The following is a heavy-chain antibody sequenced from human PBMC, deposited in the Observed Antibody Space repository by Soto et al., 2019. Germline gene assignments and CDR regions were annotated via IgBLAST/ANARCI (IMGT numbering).Heavy chain of an antibody. CDR2: ISYDGSNK. Sequence: QVQLVGSGGGVVQPGRSLRVSWTASGFIFSNYGMHWVRQAPGNGLEWVAFISYDGSNKYYADSVKDRFTISRDNSKNTLYLEMNSLRAEETAVYFCAKVPLRPYFFDYWGQGTLVTVSS. D-gene: IGHD3-16*01. V-gene: IGHV3-30*18. J-gene: IGHJ4*02. CDR1: GFIFSNYG. CDR3: AKVPLRPYFFDY.